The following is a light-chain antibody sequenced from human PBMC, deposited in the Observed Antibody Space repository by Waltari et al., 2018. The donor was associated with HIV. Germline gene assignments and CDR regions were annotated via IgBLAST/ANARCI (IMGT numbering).Light chain of an antibody. V-gene: IGKV1-27*01. CDR2: AAS. CDR1: QDINNY. Sequence: QSPSSLSASVGDRVTITCRASQDINNYLAWYQQRPGRVPKLLIYAASTLQSGVPSRFSGSASGTDFTLTISSLQPEDAATYFCQKYNRAPDTFGGGTKVEI. CDR3: QKYNRAPDT. J-gene: IGKJ4*01.